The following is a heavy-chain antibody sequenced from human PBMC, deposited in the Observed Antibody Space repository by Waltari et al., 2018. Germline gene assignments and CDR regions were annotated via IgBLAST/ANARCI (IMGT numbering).Heavy chain of an antibody. J-gene: IGHJ5*02. Sequence: QLQLQESGPGLVKPSETLSLTCTVSGGSMSSSYYYWGLIRQPPGKGLEWIGNIYYSGRTYYNPSLKSRVTISVDTSKNQFSLKLTSVTAADTAVYYCARQAANWFDPWGQGSLVTVSS. V-gene: IGHV4-39*01. D-gene: IGHD6-25*01. CDR3: ARQAANWFDP. CDR2: IYYSGRT. CDR1: GGSMSSSYYY.